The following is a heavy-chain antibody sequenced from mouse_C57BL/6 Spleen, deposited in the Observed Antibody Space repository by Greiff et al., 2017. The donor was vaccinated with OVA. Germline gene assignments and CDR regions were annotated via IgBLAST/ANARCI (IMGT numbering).Heavy chain of an antibody. J-gene: IGHJ3*01. V-gene: IGHV1-26*01. CDR2: INPNNGGT. D-gene: IGHD2-3*01. CDR1: GYTFTDYY. CDR3: AGIYDSSWFAY. Sequence: EVQLQQSGPELVKPGASVKISCKASGYTFTDYYMNWVKQSHGKSLEWIGDINPNNGGTSYNQKFKGKATLTVDKSSSTAYMELRSLTSEDSAVYYCAGIYDSSWFAYWGQGTLVTVSA.